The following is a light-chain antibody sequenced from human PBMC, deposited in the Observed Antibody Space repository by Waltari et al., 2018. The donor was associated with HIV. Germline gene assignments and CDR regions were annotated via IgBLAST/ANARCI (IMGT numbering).Light chain of an antibody. J-gene: IGKJ1*01. CDR1: QTISSTY. V-gene: IGKV3-20*01. Sequence: EIALTQSPGTLSLSTGERATISCRASQTISSTYLAWYQQKPGQAPRLLIYGASNRATGIPDRFSGSGSGTDFTLTISSLEPEDCAVYYCQQYIGSPRTFGQGTKVELK. CDR2: GAS. CDR3: QQYIGSPRT.